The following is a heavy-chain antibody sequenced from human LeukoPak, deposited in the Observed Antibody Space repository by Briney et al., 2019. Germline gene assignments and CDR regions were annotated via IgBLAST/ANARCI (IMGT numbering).Heavy chain of an antibody. CDR2: ISGSGGST. V-gene: IGHV3-23*01. Sequence: PGGSLRLSCEASGFTFSAYAMTWVRQAPGKGLEWVSAISGSGGSTYYADSVKGRFTISGDNSKNTLYLQMNSLRAEDTAVYYCAHISSSWPDYWGQGTLVTVSS. CDR3: AHISSSWPDY. CDR1: GFTFSAYA. D-gene: IGHD6-13*01. J-gene: IGHJ4*02.